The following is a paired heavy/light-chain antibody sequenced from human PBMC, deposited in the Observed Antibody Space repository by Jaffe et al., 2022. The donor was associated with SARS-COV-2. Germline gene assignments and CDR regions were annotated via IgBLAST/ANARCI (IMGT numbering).Light chain of an antibody. V-gene: IGKV3-15*01. Sequence: EIVMTQSPATLSVSPGERATLSCRASQSVSSNLAWYQQKPGQAPRLLIYGASTRATGIPARFSGSGSGTEFTLTISSLQSEDFAVYYCQQYNNWPPVTFGGGTKVEIK. CDR3: QQYNNWPPVT. CDR1: QSVSSN. J-gene: IGKJ4*01. CDR2: GAS.
Heavy chain of an antibody. CDR3: ARDEGERWLQLRPHFDY. D-gene: IGHD5-12*01. V-gene: IGHV1-2*02. Sequence: QVQLVQSGAEVKKPGASVKVSCKASGYTFSDFYIHWVRQAPGQGLEWMGCINPNSGGTNYAQNFQGRVTMTRDTPINTAHMELTRLRSDDTAVYYCARDEGERWLQLRPHFDYWGQGTLVSVSS. CDR2: INPNSGGT. J-gene: IGHJ4*02. CDR1: GYTFSDFY.